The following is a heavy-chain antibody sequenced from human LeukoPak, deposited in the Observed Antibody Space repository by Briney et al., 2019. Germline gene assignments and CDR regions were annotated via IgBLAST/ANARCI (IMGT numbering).Heavy chain of an antibody. CDR3: AKKGARGLYYYYYYMDV. J-gene: IGHJ6*03. D-gene: IGHD3-10*01. Sequence: GGSLRLSCAASGFTFSSYWMHWVRQAPGKGLEWVSAISGSGGSTYYADSVKGRFTIFRDNSKNTLYLQMNSLRAEDTAVYYCAKKGARGLYYYYYYMDVWGKGTTVTISS. CDR2: ISGSGGST. V-gene: IGHV3-23*01. CDR1: GFTFSSYW.